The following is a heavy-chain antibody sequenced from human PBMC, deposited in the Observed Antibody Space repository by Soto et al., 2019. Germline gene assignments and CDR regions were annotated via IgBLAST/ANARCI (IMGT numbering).Heavy chain of an antibody. CDR3: ASPGIASQDRNYYYGMDV. D-gene: IGHD6-13*01. CDR1: GYSFTSYW. CDR2: IDPSDSYT. Sequence: GESLKISCKGSGYSFTSYWISWVRQMPGKGLEWMGRIDPSDSYTNYSPSFQGHVTISADKSISTAYLQWSSLKASDTAMYYCASPGIASQDRNYYYGMDVWGQGTTVTVSS. J-gene: IGHJ6*02. V-gene: IGHV5-10-1*01.